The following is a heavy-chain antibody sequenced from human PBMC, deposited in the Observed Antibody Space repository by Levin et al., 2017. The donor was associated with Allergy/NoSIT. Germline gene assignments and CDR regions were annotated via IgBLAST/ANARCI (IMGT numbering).Heavy chain of an antibody. CDR3: ARDRRGGSCYRGGCGAFDI. V-gene: IGHV1-2*06. J-gene: IGHJ3*02. CDR1: GYTFTGYY. Sequence: GESLKISCKASGYTFTGYYMHWVRQAPGQGLEWMGRINPNSGGTNYAQKFQGRVTMTRDTSISTAYMELSRLRSDDTAVYYCARDRRGGSCYRGGCGAFDIWGQGTMVTVSS. D-gene: IGHD2-15*01. CDR2: INPNSGGT.